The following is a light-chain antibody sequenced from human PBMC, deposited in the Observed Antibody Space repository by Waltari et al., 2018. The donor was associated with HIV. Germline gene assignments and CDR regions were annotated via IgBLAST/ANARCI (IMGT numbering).Light chain of an antibody. CDR3: YSTDRK. Sequence: SYELTQHPPVSVSQGQTARTPCPGAECPKKYVYWYQQKSGQAPVLVIFEDYKRPSGIPERFSGSSSGTVATLNISGAQVDDEADYYCYSTDRKFGGGTKLTVL. CDR2: EDY. CDR1: ECPKKY. J-gene: IGLJ2*01. V-gene: IGLV3-10*01.